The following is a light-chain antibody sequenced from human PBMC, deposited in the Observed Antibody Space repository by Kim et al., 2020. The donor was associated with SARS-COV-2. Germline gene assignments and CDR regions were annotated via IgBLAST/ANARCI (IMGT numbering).Light chain of an antibody. CDR1: QIISSTY. J-gene: IGKJ1*01. CDR2: AAS. V-gene: IGKV3-20*01. Sequence: PGERATLSCRASQIISSTYLAWYQQKPGQAPRLLIYAASSRATGIPDRFSGRGSGTDFTLTISRLEPEDFAMYYCQQYRSSLWAFGQGTKVDIK. CDR3: QQYRSSLWA.